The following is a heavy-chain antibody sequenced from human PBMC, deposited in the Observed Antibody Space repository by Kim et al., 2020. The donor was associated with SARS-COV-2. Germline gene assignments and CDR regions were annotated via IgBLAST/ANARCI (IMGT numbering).Heavy chain of an antibody. V-gene: IGHV3-74*01. J-gene: IGHJ6*02. CDR3: AGGGGMDV. CDR2: IKTDGTTI. Sequence: GGSLRLSCAASRFTFSTNWMHWVRQSPGRGLVWVSGIKTDGTTIVYADSVKGRFTISRDNAKNTLYLQMNSLRAEDTAVYYCAGGGGMDVWGQGTTVTVSS. CDR1: RFTFSTNW.